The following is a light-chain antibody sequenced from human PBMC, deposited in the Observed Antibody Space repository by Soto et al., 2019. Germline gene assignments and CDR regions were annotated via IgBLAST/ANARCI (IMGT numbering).Light chain of an antibody. CDR2: GAS. CDR1: QSVSSSY. CDR3: QKYCSSPPT. V-gene: IGKV3-20*01. J-gene: IGKJ4*01. Sequence: EIVLTQSPGTLSLSPGERATLSCRASQSVSSSYLAWYQQKPGQAPRLLIYGASSRATGIPDRFSGSGSGTDFTLTISRLEPEDFAVYYCQKYCSSPPTFGGGTKVEIK.